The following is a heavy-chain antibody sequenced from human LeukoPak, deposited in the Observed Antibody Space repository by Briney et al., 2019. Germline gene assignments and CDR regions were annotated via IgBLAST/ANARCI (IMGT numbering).Heavy chain of an antibody. J-gene: IGHJ4*01. V-gene: IGHV3-74*01. CDR3: AGDYIWGRLF. Sequence: AGSLRLSCVGSGFSLSDYWMHWVRQTPGKGLMWVSRITSDGSTTWYADSVKGRFTVSRDNAKNTLFLEMNSLRDEDTAVYYCAGDYIWGRLFWGQGTLVTVSS. CDR1: GFSLSDYW. CDR2: ITSDGSTT. D-gene: IGHD3-16*01.